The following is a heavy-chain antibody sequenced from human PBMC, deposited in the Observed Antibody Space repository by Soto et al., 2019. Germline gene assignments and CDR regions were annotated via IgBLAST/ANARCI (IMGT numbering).Heavy chain of an antibody. CDR2: INAGNGNT. CDR3: ARESPDIAAAENFDY. CDR1: GYTFTSYA. J-gene: IGHJ4*02. V-gene: IGHV1-3*01. D-gene: IGHD6-13*01. Sequence: ASVKVSCKASGYTFTSYAMHCVRQAPGQRLEWMGWINAGNGNTKYSQKFQGRVTITRDTSASTAYMELSSLRSEDTAVYYCARESPDIAAAENFDYWGQGTLVTVSS.